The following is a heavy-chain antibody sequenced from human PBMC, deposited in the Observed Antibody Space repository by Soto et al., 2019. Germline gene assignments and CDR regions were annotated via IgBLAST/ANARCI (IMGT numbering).Heavy chain of an antibody. D-gene: IGHD2-2*01. Sequence: ASVKVSCKASGYTYTGYYMHWVRQAPKQGLEWMGWINPNSGGTNYAQKFQGWVTMTRDTSISTAYMELSRLRSDDTAVYYCARGDIVVVPAADHPLDALDIWGQGTMVTVSS. J-gene: IGHJ3*02. CDR1: GYTYTGYY. CDR3: ARGDIVVVPAADHPLDALDI. CDR2: INPNSGGT. V-gene: IGHV1-2*04.